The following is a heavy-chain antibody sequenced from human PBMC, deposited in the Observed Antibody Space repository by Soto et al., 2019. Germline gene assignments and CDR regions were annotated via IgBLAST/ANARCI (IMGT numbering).Heavy chain of an antibody. D-gene: IGHD6-19*01. J-gene: IGHJ4*02. CDR1: GFTFSRYG. Sequence: GGSLRLSCEGSGFTFSRYGMHWVRQAPGMGLEWVAVVSHDGLAQYYGDSVKGRFTISRDNSQNTLYLQMNNLRTEDTAIYYCAKVTIAVGGPNYFDYWGQGTLVTVSS. CDR3: AKVTIAVGGPNYFDY. CDR2: VSHDGLAQ. V-gene: IGHV3-30*18.